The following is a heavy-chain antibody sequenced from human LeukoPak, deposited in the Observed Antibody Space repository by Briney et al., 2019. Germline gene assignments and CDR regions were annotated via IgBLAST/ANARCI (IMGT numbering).Heavy chain of an antibody. CDR1: GYTFTHHG. Sequence: ASVKVSCKASGYTFTHHGITWVRQAPGQGLEWMGWISAFNGDTIYAQTVQGRVTMTTDTSTTTAYMEPRSLTSDDTALYYCARDPSNTSGRYQYFDLWGRGTLVTVSS. J-gene: IGHJ2*01. CDR2: ISAFNGDT. D-gene: IGHD6-19*01. CDR3: ARDPSNTSGRYQYFDL. V-gene: IGHV1-18*01.